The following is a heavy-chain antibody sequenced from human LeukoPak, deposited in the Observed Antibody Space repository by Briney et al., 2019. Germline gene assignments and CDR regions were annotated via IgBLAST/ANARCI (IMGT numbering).Heavy chain of an antibody. D-gene: IGHD2-15*01. V-gene: IGHV3-30*02. CDR1: GFTFSSYG. J-gene: IGHJ4*02. CDR2: IRYDGSNK. CDR3: AKEYCSGGSCLNY. Sequence: PGGSLRLSWAASGFTFSSYGMHWVRQAPGKGLEWVAFIRYDGSNKYYADSVKGRFTIYRDNSKNTLYLQMNSLRAEDTAVYYCAKEYCSGGSCLNYWGQGTLVTVSS.